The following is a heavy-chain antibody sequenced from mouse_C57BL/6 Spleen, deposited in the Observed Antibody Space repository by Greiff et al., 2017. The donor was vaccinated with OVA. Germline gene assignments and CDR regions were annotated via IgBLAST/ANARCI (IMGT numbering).Heavy chain of an antibody. CDR2: FYPGSGSI. D-gene: IGHD2-3*01. CDR3: ARHEDVCDGHSGFAD. CDR1: GYTFTEYT. Sequence: QVQLKQSGAELVKPGASVKLSCTASGYTFTEYTIHWVKQRSGQGLEWIGWFYPGSGSIQYNEKFKDKATLTADESSSTVYLELSRWTSEDAAAYVCARHEDVCDGHSGFADWGQGTLVTVSA. J-gene: IGHJ3*01. V-gene: IGHV1-62-2*01.